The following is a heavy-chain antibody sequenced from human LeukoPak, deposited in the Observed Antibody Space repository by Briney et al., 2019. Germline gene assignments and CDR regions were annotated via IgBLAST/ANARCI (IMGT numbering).Heavy chain of an antibody. V-gene: IGHV3-30*02. D-gene: IGHD4-17*01. Sequence: GGSLRLSCAASGFTFGSYGMHWVRQAPGKGLEWVAFIRYDGSNKYYADSVKGRFTISRDNSKNTLYLQMNSLRAEDTAVYYCAKETTTVTTLFDYWGQGTLVTVSS. CDR3: AKETTTVTTLFDY. CDR2: IRYDGSNK. CDR1: GFTFGSYG. J-gene: IGHJ4*02.